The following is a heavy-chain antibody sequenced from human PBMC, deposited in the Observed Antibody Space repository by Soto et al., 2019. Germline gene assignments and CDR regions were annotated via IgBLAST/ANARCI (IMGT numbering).Heavy chain of an antibody. J-gene: IGHJ4*02. CDR3: AKEGAPTTAFDY. CDR2: VTDNGRIT. Sequence: PGRSLRLSCAASGFTFSRDGMSCVRQPPGKGLEWVSLVTDNGRITYYADSVKGRFTISRDNTKNTLFLQMDSLRAEDTAVYYCAKEGAPTTAFDYWAQGAVVTVSS. V-gene: IGHV3-23*01. CDR1: GFTFSRDG. D-gene: IGHD5-12*01.